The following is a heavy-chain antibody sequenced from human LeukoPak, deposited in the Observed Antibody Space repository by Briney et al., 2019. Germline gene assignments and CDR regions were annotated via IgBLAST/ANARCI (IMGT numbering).Heavy chain of an antibody. CDR1: GYTFTSYG. V-gene: IGHV1-18*01. CDR3: ASYDILTGWYGMDV. CDR2: ISAYNGNT. J-gene: IGHJ6*02. D-gene: IGHD3-9*01. Sequence: GASVKVSCKASGYTFTSYGISWVRQAPGQGLEWMGWISAYNGNTNYAQKLQGRVTMTTDTSTSTAYMELRSLRSDDTAVYYCASYDILTGWYGMDVWGQGTTVTVSS.